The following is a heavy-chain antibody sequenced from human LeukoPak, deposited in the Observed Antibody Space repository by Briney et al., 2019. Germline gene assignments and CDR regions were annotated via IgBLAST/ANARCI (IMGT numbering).Heavy chain of an antibody. CDR1: GFTFSSYS. CDR2: ISSSSSYI. Sequence: PGGSLRLSCAASGFTFSSYSMNWVRQAPGKGLEWVSSISSSSSYIYYADSVKGRFTISRDNAKNSLYLQTNSLRAEDTAVYYCARDPRGVGVAANYYYGMDVWGQGTTVTVSS. V-gene: IGHV3-21*01. D-gene: IGHD2-15*01. CDR3: ARDPRGVGVAANYYYGMDV. J-gene: IGHJ6*02.